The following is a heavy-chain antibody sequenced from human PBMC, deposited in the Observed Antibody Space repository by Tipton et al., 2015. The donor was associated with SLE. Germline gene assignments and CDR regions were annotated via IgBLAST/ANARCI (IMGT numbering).Heavy chain of an antibody. D-gene: IGHD3-3*01. Sequence: TLSLTCAVYGGSFSGYCWSWIRQPPGKGLEWIGEINHSGSTNYYPSLKSRVTISVDTSKNQFSLKLSSVTAADTAVYYCARHVYDFWGGYPHYYYYYMDVWGKGTTVTVSS. CDR3: ARHVYDFWGGYPHYYYYYMDV. CDR1: GGSFSGYC. V-gene: IGHV4-34*01. J-gene: IGHJ6*03. CDR2: INHSGST.